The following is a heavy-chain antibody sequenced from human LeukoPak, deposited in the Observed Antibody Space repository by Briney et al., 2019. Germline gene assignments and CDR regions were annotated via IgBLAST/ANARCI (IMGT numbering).Heavy chain of an antibody. V-gene: IGHV4-34*01. CDR2: INHSGST. CDR1: GGSFSGYY. D-gene: IGHD4-17*01. Sequence: SETLSLTCAVYGGSFSGYYWSWIRQPPGQGLEWIGEINHSGSTNYNPSLKSRVTISVDTSKNQFSLKLSSVTAADTAVYYCARGYGDYPDFDYWGQGTLVTVSS. J-gene: IGHJ4*02. CDR3: ARGYGDYPDFDY.